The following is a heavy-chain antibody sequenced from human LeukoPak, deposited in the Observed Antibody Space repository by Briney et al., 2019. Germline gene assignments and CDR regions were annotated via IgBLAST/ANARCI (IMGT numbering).Heavy chain of an antibody. CDR3: ARGVAVAGIH. CDR2: INTNTGNP. V-gene: IGHV7-4-1*02. J-gene: IGHJ4*02. Sequence: ASVTVSFKASGYTFTIYAMKWVRQAPGQGLEWMGWINTNTGNPTYAQGFTGRFVFSLDTSVSTAYLQISSLKAEDTAVYYCARGVAVAGIHWGQGTLVTVSS. CDR1: GYTFTIYA. D-gene: IGHD6-19*01.